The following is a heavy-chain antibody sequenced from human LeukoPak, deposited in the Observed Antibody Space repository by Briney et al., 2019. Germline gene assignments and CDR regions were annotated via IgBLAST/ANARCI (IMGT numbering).Heavy chain of an antibody. D-gene: IGHD1-14*01. CDR2: MNPDSGNT. J-gene: IGHJ3*02. CDR1: GYTFTSYD. Sequence: ASVKVSCKASGYTFTSYDINWVRQATGQGLEWMGWMNPDSGNTGYAQKFQGRVTITRNTSISTAYMELSSLRSEDTAVYYCARANRRESAFDIWGQGTMVTVSS. CDR3: ARANRRESAFDI. V-gene: IGHV1-8*03.